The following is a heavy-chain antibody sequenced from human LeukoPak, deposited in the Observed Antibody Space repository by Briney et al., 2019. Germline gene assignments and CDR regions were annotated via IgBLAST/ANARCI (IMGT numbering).Heavy chain of an antibody. J-gene: IGHJ3*02. Sequence: ASVKVSCKASGYTFTSYGISWVRQAPGQGLEWMGWINPDSGGTNYAQKFQGGVTMTRDTSISTAYMEPSRLRSDDTAVYYCARDGLGGSGAFDIWGQGAMVTVSS. CDR2: INPDSGGT. CDR3: ARDGLGGSGAFDI. D-gene: IGHD3-16*01. V-gene: IGHV1-2*02. CDR1: GYTFTSYG.